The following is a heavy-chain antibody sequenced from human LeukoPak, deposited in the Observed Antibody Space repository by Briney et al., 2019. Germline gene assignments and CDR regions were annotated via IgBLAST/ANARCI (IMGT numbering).Heavy chain of an antibody. Sequence: GGSLRLSCAASGFTFSSYSMNWVRQAPGKGLEWVSSISSSSSYIYYADSVKGRFTISRDNAKNSLYLQMNSLRAEDTAVYYCAKLRGVAAAGTGYFDPWGQGTLVTVSS. V-gene: IGHV3-21*01. CDR1: GFTFSSYS. CDR3: AKLRGVAAAGTGYFDP. J-gene: IGHJ5*01. D-gene: IGHD6-13*01. CDR2: ISSSSSYI.